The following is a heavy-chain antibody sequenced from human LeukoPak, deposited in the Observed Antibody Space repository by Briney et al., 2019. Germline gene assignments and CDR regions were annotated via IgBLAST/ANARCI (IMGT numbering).Heavy chain of an antibody. CDR2: ISGYNGDT. CDR1: GFSFISFG. Sequence: ASVKVSCKAFGFSFISFGFNWVRQAPGQGLEWMGWISGYNGDTKYAQKFQGRVTMTTDKSTSTAYMELRSLRSDDTAVYYCARGTWETAARPYSFDTWGQGTPVTVTS. V-gene: IGHV1-18*01. J-gene: IGHJ4*02. D-gene: IGHD1-26*01. CDR3: ARGTWETAARPYSFDT.